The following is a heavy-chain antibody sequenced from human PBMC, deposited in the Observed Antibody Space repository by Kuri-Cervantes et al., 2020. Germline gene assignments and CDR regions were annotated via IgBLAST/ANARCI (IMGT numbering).Heavy chain of an antibody. CDR3: ARVVAGLYYYYGMDV. V-gene: IGHV1-18*01. D-gene: IGHD6-19*01. J-gene: IGHJ6*02. Sequence: ASVKVSCKASGYTFTSYGISWVRQAPGQGLEWMGWISAYNGNTNYAQKLQGRVTMTTDTSTSTAYMELRSLRSDDTAVYYCARVVAGLYYYYGMDVWGQGITVTVSS. CDR2: ISAYNGNT. CDR1: GYTFTSYG.